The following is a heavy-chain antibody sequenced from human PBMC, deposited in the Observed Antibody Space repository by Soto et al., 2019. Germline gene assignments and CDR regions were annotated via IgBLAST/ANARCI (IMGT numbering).Heavy chain of an antibody. CDR1: GYSFTSYW. D-gene: IGHD5-12*01. CDR2: IDPSDSYT. V-gene: IGHV5-10-1*01. CDR3: ARLTLEMATIQYYCYGMDV. Sequence: PGESLKISCKGSGYSFTSYWISWVRQMPGKGLEWMGRIDPSDSYTNYSPSFQGHVTISADKSISTAYLQWSSLKASDTAMYYCARLTLEMATIQYYCYGMDVWGQGTTVTVAS. J-gene: IGHJ6*02.